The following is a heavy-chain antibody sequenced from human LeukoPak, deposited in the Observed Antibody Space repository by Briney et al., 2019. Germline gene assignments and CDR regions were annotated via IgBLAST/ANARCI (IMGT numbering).Heavy chain of an antibody. CDR3: AREIAAAGTYYYYYMDV. CDR1: GFTVSSNY. Sequence: PGGSLRLSCAASGFTVSSNYMSRVRQAPGKGLEWVSVIYSGRSTYYADSVKGRFTISRDNSKNTLYLQMNSLRAEDTAVYYCAREIAAAGTYYYYYMDVWGKGTTVTVSS. CDR2: IYSGRST. V-gene: IGHV3-66*02. D-gene: IGHD6-13*01. J-gene: IGHJ6*03.